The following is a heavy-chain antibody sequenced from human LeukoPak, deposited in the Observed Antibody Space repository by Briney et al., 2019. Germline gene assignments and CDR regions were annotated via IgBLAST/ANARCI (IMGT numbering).Heavy chain of an antibody. V-gene: IGHV1-24*01. CDR2: FDPEDGET. CDR3: ATRREYYDSSGYYGY. CDR1: GYTLTELS. J-gene: IGHJ4*02. Sequence: ASVKVSCKVSGYTLTELSMHWVRQAPGKGLEWMGGFDPEDGETIYAQKFQGRVTMTEDTSTDTAYMELSSLRSEDTAVYYCATRREYYDSSGYYGYWGQGTLVTVSS. D-gene: IGHD3-22*01.